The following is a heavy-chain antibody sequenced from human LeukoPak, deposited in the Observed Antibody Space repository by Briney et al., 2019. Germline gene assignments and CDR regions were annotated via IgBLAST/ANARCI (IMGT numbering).Heavy chain of an antibody. CDR2: ISAYNGNT. D-gene: IGHD3-22*01. CDR3: ARDLAYYDSSGYPLFDY. CDR1: GYTFTSYG. J-gene: IGHJ4*02. V-gene: IGHV1-18*01. Sequence: GASVKVSCKASGYTFTSYGISWVRQAPGQGLEWMGWISAYNGNTNYAQKLQGSVTMTTDTSTSTAYMELRSLRSDDTAVYYCARDLAYYDSSGYPLFDYWGQGTLVTVSS.